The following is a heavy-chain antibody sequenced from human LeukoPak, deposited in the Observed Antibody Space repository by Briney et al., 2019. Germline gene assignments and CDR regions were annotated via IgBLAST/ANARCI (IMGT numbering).Heavy chain of an antibody. Sequence: GGSLRLSCAASGFTFSSYGMHWVRQAPGKGLEWVAVIWYDGSNKYYADSVKGRFTISRDNSKNTLYLQMNSLRAEDRAVYYCAKGDGVDGYGYYYYYMDVWGKGTTVTVSS. D-gene: IGHD3-3*01. CDR2: IWYDGSNK. CDR3: AKGDGVDGYGYYYYYMDV. J-gene: IGHJ6*03. CDR1: GFTFSSYG. V-gene: IGHV3-33*06.